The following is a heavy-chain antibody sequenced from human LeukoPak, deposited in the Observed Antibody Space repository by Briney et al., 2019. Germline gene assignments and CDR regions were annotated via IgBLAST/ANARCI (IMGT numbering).Heavy chain of an antibody. CDR3: ARAVYYDSSGYYPYYGMDV. Sequence: SETLSLTCTVSGGSISSGGYYWSWTRQHPGKGLEWIGYIYYSGSTYYNPSLKSRVTISVDTSKNQFSLKLSSVTAADTAVYYCARAVYYDSSGYYPYYGMDVWAKGPRSPSP. CDR1: GGSISSGGYY. CDR2: IYYSGST. D-gene: IGHD3-22*01. J-gene: IGHJ6*02. V-gene: IGHV4-31*03.